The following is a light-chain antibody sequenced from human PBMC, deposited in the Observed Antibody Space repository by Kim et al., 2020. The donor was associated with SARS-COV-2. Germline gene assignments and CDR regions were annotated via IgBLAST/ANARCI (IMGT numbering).Light chain of an antibody. CDR1: PSLVYSDGNIS. CDR3: MQGTHWPFT. CDR2: KVS. Sequence: ASTSCRSSPSLVYSDGNISLKLFHQRPGESPRRLILKVSNRDSGVPDRFCGSGSGTDFTLQISRVEAEDVGVYFCMQGTHWPFTFGPGAKVYIK. V-gene: IGKV2-30*01. J-gene: IGKJ3*01.